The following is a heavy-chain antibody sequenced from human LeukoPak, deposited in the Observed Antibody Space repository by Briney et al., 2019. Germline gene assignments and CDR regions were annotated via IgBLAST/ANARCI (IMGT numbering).Heavy chain of an antibody. J-gene: IGHJ4*02. CDR1: GGPFSSYA. V-gene: IGHV1-69*05. CDR2: IIPIFGTA. D-gene: IGHD3-10*01. CDR3: ASSPDYYGSGSYYSS. Sequence: SVKVSCEASGGPFSSYANSWVRQAPGQGLEWMGRIIPIFGTANYAQKFQGRVTITTDEFTSTAYMELSSLRSEDTAVYYCASSPDYYGSGSYYSSWGQGTLVTVSS.